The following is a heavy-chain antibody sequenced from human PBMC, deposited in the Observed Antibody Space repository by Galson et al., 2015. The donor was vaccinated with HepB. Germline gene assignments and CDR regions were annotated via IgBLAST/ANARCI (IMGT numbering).Heavy chain of an antibody. J-gene: IGHJ4*02. D-gene: IGHD3-22*01. V-gene: IGHV3-30-3*01. CDR3: ARDSTYDSSHIDY. Sequence: SLRLSCAVSGFSLSGYGMHWVRQAPGKGLDWVGIISYDGSNKDYGDSVKGRFTISRDISKNTVYLQMNSLRPEDTAVYYCARDSTYDSSHIDYWGQGTLVTVSS. CDR2: ISYDGSNK. CDR1: GFSLSGYG.